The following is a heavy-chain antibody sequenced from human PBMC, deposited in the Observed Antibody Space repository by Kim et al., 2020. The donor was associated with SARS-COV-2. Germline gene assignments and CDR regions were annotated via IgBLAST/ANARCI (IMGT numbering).Heavy chain of an antibody. CDR3: ARETGYCSGGSCYYHYYYYYGMDV. CDR1: GFTFSSYS. J-gene: IGHJ6*02. Sequence: GGSLRLSCAASGFTFSSYSMNWVRQAPGKGLEWVSSISSSSSYIYYADSVKGRFTISRDNAKNSLYLQMNSLRAEDTAVYYCARETGYCSGGSCYYHYYYYYGMDVWGQGTTVTVSS. V-gene: IGHV3-21*01. D-gene: IGHD2-15*01. CDR2: ISSSSSYI.